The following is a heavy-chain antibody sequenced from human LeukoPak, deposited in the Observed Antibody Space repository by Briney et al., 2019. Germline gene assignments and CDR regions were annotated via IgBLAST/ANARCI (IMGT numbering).Heavy chain of an antibody. D-gene: IGHD3-9*01. CDR2: IRYDGSNK. J-gene: IGHJ6*03. CDR3: ARDPTPRYFDWLSSDYYYYYMDV. V-gene: IGHV3-30*02. CDR1: GFTFSSYG. Sequence: GGSLRLSCAASGFTFSSYGMHWVRQAPGKGLEWVAFIRYDGSNKYYADSVKGRFTISRDNSKNTLYLQMNSLRAEDTAVYYCARDPTPRYFDWLSSDYYYYYMDVWGKGTTVTVSS.